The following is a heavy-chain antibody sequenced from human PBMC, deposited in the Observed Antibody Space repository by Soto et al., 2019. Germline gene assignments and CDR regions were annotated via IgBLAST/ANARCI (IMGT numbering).Heavy chain of an antibody. CDR3: AKGAGIEAVDAFDI. CDR1: RFTFSSYA. CDR2: ISGSGDST. V-gene: IGHV3-23*01. J-gene: IGHJ3*02. Sequence: GGSLTLSCAASRFTFSSYAMSWVRQAPGKGLEWVSTISGSGDSTYYADSVMGRFTISRHNSKNTLYLQMNSLSAEDTALHYCAKGAGIEAVDAFDIWGQGTMVTVSS. D-gene: IGHD6-13*01.